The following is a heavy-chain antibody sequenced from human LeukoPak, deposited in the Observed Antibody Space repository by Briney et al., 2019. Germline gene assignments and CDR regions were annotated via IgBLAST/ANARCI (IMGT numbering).Heavy chain of an antibody. J-gene: IGHJ4*02. CDR3: ARNNFWRFDY. CDR1: GYTFGIYW. D-gene: IGHD3-3*01. V-gene: IGHV3-7*01. Sequence: PGGSLRLSCAASGYTFGIYWVTWVRQAPGKGLEWVANINEDGSQRYYVDSVKGRFTISRDNAKNSLYLQMNSLRPEDTAVYYCARNNFWRFDYWGQGTPVTVSS. CDR2: INEDGSQR.